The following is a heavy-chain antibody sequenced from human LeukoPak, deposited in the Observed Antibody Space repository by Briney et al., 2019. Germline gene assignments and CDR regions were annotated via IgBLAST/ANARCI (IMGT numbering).Heavy chain of an antibody. D-gene: IGHD4-11*01. CDR3: AREYAVTTTNWFDP. CDR1: GYTFTDYY. J-gene: IGHJ5*02. V-gene: IGHV1-2*02. Sequence: GASVKVSCKASGYTFTDYYIHWVRQAPGQGLEWMGWINPNSGDTNYAQKFQGRVTMTRDTSISIAYMDLSRLRSDDTAAYYCAREYAVTTTNWFDPWGQGTLVTVSS. CDR2: INPNSGDT.